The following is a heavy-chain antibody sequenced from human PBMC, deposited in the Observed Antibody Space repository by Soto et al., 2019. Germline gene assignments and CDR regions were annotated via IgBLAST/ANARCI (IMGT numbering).Heavy chain of an antibody. Sequence: EVQLMESGGGLVQPGGSLSLSCASSGFTLSMSALNWVRQAPGRGLEWVSYISDSGDRTYYADSVKGRFTISRDRSKNTVSLQMDSLRAEDTAVYYCAKDRGIIVKAGDAFDVWGQGTKVTVSS. CDR3: AKDRGIIVKAGDAFDV. V-gene: IGHV3-23*01. J-gene: IGHJ3*01. CDR1: GFTLSMSA. D-gene: IGHD3-16*02. CDR2: ISDSGDRT.